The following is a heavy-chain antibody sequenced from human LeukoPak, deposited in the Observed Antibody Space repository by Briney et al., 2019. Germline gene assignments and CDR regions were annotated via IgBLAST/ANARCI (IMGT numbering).Heavy chain of an antibody. Sequence: GRSLRLSCAASGFTFSSYGMHWVRQAPGKGLEWVAVISYDGSNKYYADSVKGRFTISRDNSKSTLYLQMNSLRAEDTAVYYCAASTPDYGDYGFDPWGQGTLVTVSS. CDR2: ISYDGSNK. CDR1: GFTFSSYG. V-gene: IGHV3-30*03. J-gene: IGHJ5*02. CDR3: AASTPDYGDYGFDP. D-gene: IGHD4-17*01.